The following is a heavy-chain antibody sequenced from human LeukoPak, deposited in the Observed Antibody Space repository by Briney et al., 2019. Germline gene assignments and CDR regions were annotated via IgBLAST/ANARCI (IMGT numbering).Heavy chain of an antibody. Sequence: GGSLRLSCAASGITFSSYGMHWVRQAPGKGLKWVAFIQFDGSYKYYADSVKGRFTISRDNSKNTLYLQMNSLRAEDTAVYYCAKDGGNYDFDYWGRGTLVTVSS. CDR2: IQFDGSYK. CDR1: GITFSSYG. CDR3: AKDGGNYDFDY. D-gene: IGHD1-26*01. J-gene: IGHJ4*02. V-gene: IGHV3-30*02.